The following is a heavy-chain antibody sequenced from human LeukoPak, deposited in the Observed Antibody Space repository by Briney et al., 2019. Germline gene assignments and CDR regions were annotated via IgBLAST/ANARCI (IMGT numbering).Heavy chain of an antibody. Sequence: GGSLRLSCAASGLTFSGYDMHWVRQAPGKGLEWVAIIWYDGSNKYYADSVKGRFTISRDNSKNTLYLQMNSLRAEDTAVYFCARGRSSGPLDYWGQGTLVTVSS. V-gene: IGHV3-33*08. CDR3: ARGRSSGPLDY. J-gene: IGHJ4*02. D-gene: IGHD6-19*01. CDR1: GLTFSGYD. CDR2: IWYDGSNK.